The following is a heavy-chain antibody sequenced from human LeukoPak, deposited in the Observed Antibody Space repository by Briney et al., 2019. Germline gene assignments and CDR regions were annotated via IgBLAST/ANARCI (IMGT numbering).Heavy chain of an antibody. Sequence: GGSLRLSCAASGFTFSSYAMSWVRQAPGKGLEWVPAISGSGGSTYYADSVKGRFTISRDNSKNTLYLQMNSLRAEDTAVYYCAKLPAYVVPAAIGFFDYWGQGTLVTVSS. CDR2: ISGSGGST. CDR3: AKLPAYVVPAAIGFFDY. V-gene: IGHV3-23*01. J-gene: IGHJ4*02. CDR1: GFTFSSYA. D-gene: IGHD2-2*02.